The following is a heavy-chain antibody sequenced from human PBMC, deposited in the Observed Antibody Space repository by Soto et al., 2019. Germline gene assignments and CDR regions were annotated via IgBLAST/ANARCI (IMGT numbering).Heavy chain of an antibody. Sequence: PGESLRISCKGSGYSFTSYSSSGVRQMTGKGLEWMGRIDPSDSYTNYSPSFQGHVTISADKSISTAYLQWSSLKASDTAMYYCARSYSTSSGYGMDVWGQGTTVTVSS. CDR2: IDPSDSYT. CDR3: ARSYSTSSGYGMDV. D-gene: IGHD6-6*01. V-gene: IGHV5-10-1*01. CDR1: GYSFTSYS. J-gene: IGHJ6*02.